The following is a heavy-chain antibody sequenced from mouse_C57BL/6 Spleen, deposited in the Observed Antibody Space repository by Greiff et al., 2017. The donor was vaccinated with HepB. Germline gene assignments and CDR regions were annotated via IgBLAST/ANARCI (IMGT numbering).Heavy chain of an antibody. CDR2: IYPSDSET. J-gene: IGHJ3*01. V-gene: IGHV1-61*01. CDR1: GYTFTSYW. Sequence: VQLQQPGAELERPGSSVKLSCKASGYTFTSYWMDWVKQRPGQGLEWIGNIYPSDSETHYNQKFKDKATLTVDKSSSTAYMQLSSLTSEDSAVYYCARSAGPFAYWGQGTLVTVSA. CDR3: ARSAGPFAY.